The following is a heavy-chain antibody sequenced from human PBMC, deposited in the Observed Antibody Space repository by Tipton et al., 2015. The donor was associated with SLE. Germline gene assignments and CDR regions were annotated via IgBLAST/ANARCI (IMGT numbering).Heavy chain of an antibody. CDR1: GFTFGSYA. CDR2: IRDSGYST. D-gene: IGHD3-3*01. V-gene: IGHV3-23*01. Sequence: GSLRLSCAASGFTFGSYAMGWVRQAPGKGLEWVSSIRDSGYSTYYADSVKGHFTISRDNSKNTVYLQMNTLRAEDTAVYYCVKVQYYDFWTGEGFDHWGQGTLVTVSS. J-gene: IGHJ4*02. CDR3: VKVQYYDFWTGEGFDH.